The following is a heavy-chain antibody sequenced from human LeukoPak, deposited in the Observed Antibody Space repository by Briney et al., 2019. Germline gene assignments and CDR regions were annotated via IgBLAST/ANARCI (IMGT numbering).Heavy chain of an antibody. D-gene: IGHD3-10*01. J-gene: IGHJ6*03. Sequence: ASVKVSCKASGYTFTSYYMHWVRQAPGQGLEWMGIINPSGGSTSYAQKFQGRVTITADESTSTAYMELSSLRSEDTAVYYCARGGRAITMVRGVDMDVWGKGTTVTISS. CDR2: INPSGGST. V-gene: IGHV1-46*01. CDR3: ARGGRAITMVRGVDMDV. CDR1: GYTFTSYY.